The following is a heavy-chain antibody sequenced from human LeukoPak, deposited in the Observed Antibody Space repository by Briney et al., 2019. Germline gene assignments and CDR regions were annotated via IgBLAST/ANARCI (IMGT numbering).Heavy chain of an antibody. CDR1: GGSFSSYY. CDR2: INADDFRT. D-gene: IGHD6-19*01. V-gene: IGHV3-23*01. Sequence: ETLSLTCAVYGGSFSSYYWSWIRQPPGKGLEWVSGINADDFRTYYADSVKGRFTISRDDSKNTLSLQLNSLRAEDTAVYYCAKDATRTSGWYYFDRWGQGTLVAVSS. J-gene: IGHJ4*02. CDR3: AKDATRTSGWYYFDR.